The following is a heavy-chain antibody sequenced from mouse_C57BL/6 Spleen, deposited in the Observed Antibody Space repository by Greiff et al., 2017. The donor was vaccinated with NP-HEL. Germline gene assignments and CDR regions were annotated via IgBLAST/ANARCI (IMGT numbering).Heavy chain of an antibody. D-gene: IGHD2-5*01. CDR1: GYTFTSYW. Sequence: QVHVKQPGTELVKPGASVKLSCKASGYTFTSYWMHWVKQRPGQGLEWIGNINPSNGGTNYNEKFKSKATLTVDKSSSTAYMQLSSLTSEDSAVYYCAKERSYSNSFDYWGQGTTLTVSS. J-gene: IGHJ2*01. V-gene: IGHV1-53*01. CDR3: AKERSYSNSFDY. CDR2: INPSNGGT.